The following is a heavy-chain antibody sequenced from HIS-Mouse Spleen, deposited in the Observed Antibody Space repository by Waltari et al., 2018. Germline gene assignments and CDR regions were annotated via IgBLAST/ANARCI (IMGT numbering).Heavy chain of an antibody. V-gene: IGHV4-34*01. CDR1: GGSFSGYY. Sequence: QVQLQQWGAGLLKPSETLSLTCAVYGGSFSGYYWSWIRQPPGKGLEWIGEINHSGSTNYNPSLKSRVTISVDTSKNQFSLKLSSVTAADTAVYYCARGELLWFGELVLNYWGQGTLVTVSS. J-gene: IGHJ4*02. CDR2: INHSGST. D-gene: IGHD3-10*01. CDR3: ARGELLWFGELVLNY.